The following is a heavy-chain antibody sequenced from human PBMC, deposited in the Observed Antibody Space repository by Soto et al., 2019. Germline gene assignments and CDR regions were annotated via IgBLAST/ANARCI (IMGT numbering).Heavy chain of an antibody. Sequence: QVQLEQSGAEVKKPGSSVKISCKASGGTLSDHGVSWLRQAPGQGLEWVGGTIPVFNTANYAPKFQGRVTIAADKCTNIAYMELGSLRSDDTAFYYWARGVYGSGNYYTGPSAFDIWGQGTLVIVSS. CDR1: GGTLSDHG. J-gene: IGHJ3*02. V-gene: IGHV1-69*06. D-gene: IGHD3-10*01. CDR3: ARGVYGSGNYYTGPSAFDI. CDR2: TIPVFNTA.